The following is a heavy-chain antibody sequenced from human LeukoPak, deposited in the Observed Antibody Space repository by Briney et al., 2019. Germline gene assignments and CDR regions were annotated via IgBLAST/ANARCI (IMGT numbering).Heavy chain of an antibody. Sequence: SETLSLTCTVSGGSISSGSYYWRWIRQPAGKGLEWIGRIYTSGSTNYNPSLKSRVTISVDTSKNQFSLKLSSVTAADTAVYYCAREGFSRDAFDIWGQGTMVTVSS. D-gene: IGHD3-3*01. CDR3: AREGFSRDAFDI. J-gene: IGHJ3*02. V-gene: IGHV4-61*02. CDR1: GGSISSGSYY. CDR2: IYTSGST.